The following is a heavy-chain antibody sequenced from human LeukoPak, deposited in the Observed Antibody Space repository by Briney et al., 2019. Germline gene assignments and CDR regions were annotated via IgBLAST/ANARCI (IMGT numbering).Heavy chain of an antibody. Sequence: GGSLRLSCAASGFTFSSYWMHWVRHAPGKGLVWVSRINSDGSSTSYADSVKGRFTISRDNAKNTLYLQMNSLRAEDTAVYYCARTNLDYGDYLDYWGQGTLVTVSS. CDR3: ARTNLDYGDYLDY. V-gene: IGHV3-74*01. J-gene: IGHJ4*02. CDR1: GFTFSSYW. D-gene: IGHD4-17*01. CDR2: INSDGSST.